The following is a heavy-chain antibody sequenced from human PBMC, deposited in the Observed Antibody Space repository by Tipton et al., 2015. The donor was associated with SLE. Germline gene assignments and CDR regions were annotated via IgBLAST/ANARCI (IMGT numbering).Heavy chain of an antibody. V-gene: IGHV5-51*01. Sequence: VQLVQSGAEVKKPGESLKISCQASGYSFNNYWIGWVRQMPGRGLEWMGDIFPYDYKTRYSPSLQGQVTISVDKSTNTAYLQWSSLGASDSAVYFCARHRVSFSSTAAYNYWGQGTLVTVSS. CDR3: ARHRVSFSSTAAYNY. CDR1: GYSFNNYW. J-gene: IGHJ4*02. D-gene: IGHD2-2*01. CDR2: IFPYDYKT.